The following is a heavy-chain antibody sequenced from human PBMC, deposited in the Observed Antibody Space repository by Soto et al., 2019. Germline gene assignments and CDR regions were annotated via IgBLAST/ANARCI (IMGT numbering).Heavy chain of an antibody. Sequence: QVQLVESGGVLVKPGGSLRLSCAASAFTFSDYYMSWIRQAPGKGLEWVSYISSGDTTISYADSVKGRFTISRDNAKNSLYLQMNSLRAEDTAVYYCARDSLIRGFDYWGQGALVTVSS. V-gene: IGHV3-11*01. J-gene: IGHJ4*02. CDR2: ISSGDTTI. CDR1: AFTFSDYY. CDR3: ARDSLIRGFDY. D-gene: IGHD3-10*01.